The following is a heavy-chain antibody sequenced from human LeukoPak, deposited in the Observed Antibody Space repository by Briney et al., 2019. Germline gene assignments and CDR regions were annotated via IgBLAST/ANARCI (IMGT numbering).Heavy chain of an antibody. Sequence: PGGSLRLSCSASGFTFSSYVMSWVRQAPGKGLEWVSVITGSGGSTYYADSVKGRFTISRDNSKNMLYLQMNSLRAEDTAVYYCAKDRSSGGSCYNYWGQGTLVTVSS. CDR1: GFTFSSYV. CDR3: AKDRSSGGSCYNY. CDR2: ITGSGGST. V-gene: IGHV3-23*01. D-gene: IGHD2-15*01. J-gene: IGHJ4*02.